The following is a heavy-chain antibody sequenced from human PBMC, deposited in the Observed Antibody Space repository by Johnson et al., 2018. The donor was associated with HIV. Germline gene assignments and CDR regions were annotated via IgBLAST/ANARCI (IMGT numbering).Heavy chain of an antibody. CDR1: GFTFSSYA. D-gene: IGHD3-22*01. CDR3: ARGRKSSGYIDASDI. V-gene: IGHV3-30-3*01. CDR2: ISYDGTNE. J-gene: IGHJ3*02. Sequence: QVQLVESGGGVVQPGRSLRLSCAASGFTFSSYAIHWVRQAPGKGLEWVAVISYDGTNEYYADSVKGRFTISRDNSKNTLYLQMNSLRAEDTAVYYCARGRKSSGYIDASDIWGQGTMVTVSS.